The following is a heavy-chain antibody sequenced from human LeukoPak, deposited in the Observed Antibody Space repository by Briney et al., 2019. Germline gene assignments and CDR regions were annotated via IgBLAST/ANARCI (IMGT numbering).Heavy chain of an antibody. V-gene: IGHV3-7*01. J-gene: IGHJ4*02. CDR2: IKPGGSEK. D-gene: IGHD6-6*01. CDR1: GFTFNDYW. CDR3: ARRGRPDY. Sequence: GGSLKLSCAASGFTFNDYWMSWVRQAPGKGLEWVANIKPGGSEKYYVDSVKGRFTISRDNARNSLYLQMNSLRAEDTTVYYCARRGRPDYWGQGTLVTVSS.